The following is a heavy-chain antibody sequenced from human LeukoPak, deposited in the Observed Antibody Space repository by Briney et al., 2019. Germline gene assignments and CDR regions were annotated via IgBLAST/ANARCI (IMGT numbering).Heavy chain of an antibody. CDR3: ARDFRYSGAAAP. D-gene: IGHD6-13*01. CDR1: GFTFSSYA. V-gene: IGHV3-30*01. Sequence: GGSLRLSCAASGFTFSSYAMHWVRQAPGKGLEWVAVISYDGSNKYYADSVKGRFTISRDNFKNTLYLQMNSLRAEDTAVYYCARDFRYSGAAAPWGQGTLVTVSS. J-gene: IGHJ5*02. CDR2: ISYDGSNK.